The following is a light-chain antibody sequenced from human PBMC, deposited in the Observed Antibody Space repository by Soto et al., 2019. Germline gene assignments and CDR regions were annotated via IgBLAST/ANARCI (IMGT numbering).Light chain of an antibody. CDR1: SSDVGSYNY. CDR3: SSFTSSNTVV. V-gene: IGLV2-14*03. J-gene: IGLJ3*02. CDR2: DVI. Sequence: QSALTQPASVSGSPGQSITISCTGTSSDVGSYNYVSWYQQHPDKAPKLMIYDVINRPSGVSNRFSGSKSGNTASLTISGLQAEDEADYYCSSFTSSNTVVFGGGTKLTVL.